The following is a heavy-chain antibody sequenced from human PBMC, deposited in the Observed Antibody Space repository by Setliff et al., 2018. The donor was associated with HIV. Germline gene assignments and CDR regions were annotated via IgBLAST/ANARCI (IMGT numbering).Heavy chain of an antibody. Sequence: NPSETLSLTCTVSGGSISSGSYYWSWIRQPAGKGLEWIGHIYTSGSTNYNPSLKSRVTISVDTSKNQFSLKLSSVTAANTAVYYCARSRKDTYYYDSSGYFDAFDIWGQGTMVTVSS. CDR2: IYTSGST. J-gene: IGHJ3*02. V-gene: IGHV4-61*09. CDR3: ARSRKDTYYYDSSGYFDAFDI. CDR1: GGSISSGSYY. D-gene: IGHD3-22*01.